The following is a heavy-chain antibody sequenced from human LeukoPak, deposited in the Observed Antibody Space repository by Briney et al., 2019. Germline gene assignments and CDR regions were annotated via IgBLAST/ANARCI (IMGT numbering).Heavy chain of an antibody. J-gene: IGHJ4*02. D-gene: IGHD3/OR15-3a*01. CDR3: ARDQDWNFDY. CDR2: ISSSSSYI. V-gene: IGHV3-21*01. Sequence: PGGSLRLSCAASGFTFDDYAMHWVRQAPGKGLEWVSSISSSSSYIYYADSVKGRFNISRDNAKNSLYLQMNSLRAEDTAVYYCARDQDWNFDYWGQGTLVTVSS. CDR1: GFTFDDYA.